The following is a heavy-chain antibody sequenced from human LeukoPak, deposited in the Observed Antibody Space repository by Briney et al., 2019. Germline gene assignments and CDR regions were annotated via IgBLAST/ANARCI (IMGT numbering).Heavy chain of an antibody. D-gene: IGHD4-17*01. Sequence: GGSLRLSCGASGFTFSSYTMIWVRQAPGKGLEWVSSISSGSNSIYYADSVKGRFTISRDNAKNTLYLQMNSLRVDDTAVYYCARDPKYGDLDYWGQGTLVTVSS. CDR1: GFTFSSYT. V-gene: IGHV3-21*01. CDR3: ARDPKYGDLDY. CDR2: ISSGSNSI. J-gene: IGHJ4*02.